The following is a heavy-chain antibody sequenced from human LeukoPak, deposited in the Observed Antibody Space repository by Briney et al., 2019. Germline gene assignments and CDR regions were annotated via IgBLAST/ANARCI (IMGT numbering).Heavy chain of an antibody. CDR2: ISGSGGST. Sequence: GGSLRLSCSASGFTFISYAMSWVRQAPGKGLEWVSAISGSGGSTYYADSVKGRFTISRDNSKNTLYLQMNSLRAEDTAVYYCAKEGALGYCSSTSCEDAFDIWGQGTMVTVSS. D-gene: IGHD2-2*01. CDR3: AKEGALGYCSSTSCEDAFDI. CDR1: GFTFISYA. J-gene: IGHJ3*02. V-gene: IGHV3-23*01.